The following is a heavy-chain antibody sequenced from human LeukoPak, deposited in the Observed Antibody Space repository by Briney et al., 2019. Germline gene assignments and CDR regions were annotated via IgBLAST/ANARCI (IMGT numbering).Heavy chain of an antibody. J-gene: IGHJ4*02. CDR2: IYYSGST. D-gene: IGHD4-17*01. CDR3: AIQTNDYGDYYFAY. V-gene: IGHV4-59*01. CDR1: GGSISSYY. Sequence: SETLSLTCTVSGGSISSYYWSWIRQPPGKGLEWIGYIYYSGSTNYNPSLKSRVTISVDTSKNQFSLKLSSVTAADTAVYYCAIQTNDYGDYYFAYWGQGTLVTV.